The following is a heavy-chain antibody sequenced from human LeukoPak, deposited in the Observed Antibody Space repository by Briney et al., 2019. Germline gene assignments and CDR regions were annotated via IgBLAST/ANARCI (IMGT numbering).Heavy chain of an antibody. CDR1: GFTFSRYW. J-gene: IGHJ5*02. CDR2: INSDGSST. Sequence: GGSLRLSCAASGFTFSRYWMHWVRQGPGKGLVWVSRINSDGSSTSYADSVKGRFTISRDNAKNTLYLQMNSLRVEDTAVYYCTRDRLGFDPWGQGTLVTVSS. CDR3: TRDRLGFDP. V-gene: IGHV3-74*01.